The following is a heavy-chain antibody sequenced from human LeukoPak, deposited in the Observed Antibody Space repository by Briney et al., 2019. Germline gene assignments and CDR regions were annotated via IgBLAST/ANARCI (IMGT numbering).Heavy chain of an antibody. J-gene: IGHJ6*03. CDR1: GYTFTGYY. CDR2: INPNSGGT. D-gene: IGHD1-26*01. CDR3: ARGQPYSGSYYYYYYMDV. Sequence: ASVKVSCRASGYTFTGYYMHWVRQAPGQGLEWMGWINPNSGGTNYAQKFQGRVTITADKSTSTAYMELSSLRSEDTAVYYCARGQPYSGSYYYYYYMDVWGKGTTVTVSS. V-gene: IGHV1-2*02.